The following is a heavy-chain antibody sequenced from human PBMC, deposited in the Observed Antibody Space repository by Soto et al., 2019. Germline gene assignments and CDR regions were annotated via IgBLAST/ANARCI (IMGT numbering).Heavy chain of an antibody. V-gene: IGHV3-21*01. CDR1: GFTFSSFH. CDR2: ISRNGNYI. J-gene: IGHJ6*03. CDR3: ARVFGVSSRPRGYYYYMDV. Sequence: GGSLRLSCAASGFTFSSFHMNWVRQAPGEGLEWVSSISRNGNYIYYADSVKGRFTISRDNAANSLSLQMNSLRAEDTAVYYCARVFGVSSRPRGYYYYMDVWGKGTTVTVSS. D-gene: IGHD3-3*01.